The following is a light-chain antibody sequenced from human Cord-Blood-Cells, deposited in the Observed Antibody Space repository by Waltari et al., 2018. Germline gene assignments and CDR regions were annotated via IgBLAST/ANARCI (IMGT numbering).Light chain of an antibody. V-gene: IGLV2-23*01. CDR3: CSYAGSSDWV. CDR2: EGS. J-gene: IGLJ3*02. CDR1: SSDVGSYNL. Sequence: QSALTQPASVSGSPGQSITISCTGTSSDVGSYNLVSWDQQHPGKAPKLMIYEGSKRPAGFSNRFSGSKSGNAASLTISGLQAEDEADYYCCSYAGSSDWVFGGGTKLTVL.